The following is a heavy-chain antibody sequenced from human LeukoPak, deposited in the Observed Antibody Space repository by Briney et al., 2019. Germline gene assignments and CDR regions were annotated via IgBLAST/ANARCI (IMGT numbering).Heavy chain of an antibody. D-gene: IGHD5-18*01. CDR3: AKDTVVDTAMGDAFDI. Sequence: GGSLRLSCAASGLSVSTNYMNRVRQAPGKGLEWVSLIYSGGNTYYADSVKGRFTISRDNAKNSLYLQMNSLRAEDTALYYCAKDTVVDTAMGDAFDIWGQGTMVTVSS. CDR2: IYSGGNT. CDR1: GLSVSTNY. J-gene: IGHJ3*02. V-gene: IGHV3-53*05.